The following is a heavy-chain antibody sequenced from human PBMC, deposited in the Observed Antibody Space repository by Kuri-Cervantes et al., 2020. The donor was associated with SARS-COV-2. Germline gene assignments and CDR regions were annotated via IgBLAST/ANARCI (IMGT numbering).Heavy chain of an antibody. CDR2: TYYRSKWYN. V-gene: IGHV6-1*01. CDR3: ARGIYYGMDV. J-gene: IGHJ6*02. CDR1: GDSVSSNSAA. Sequence: SETLSVSCATPGDSVSSNSAAWNWIRQSPSRGLEWLGRTYYRSKWYNDYAVSVKSRITINPDTSKNQFSLQLNSVTPEDTAVYYCARGIYYGMDVWGQGTTVTVSS.